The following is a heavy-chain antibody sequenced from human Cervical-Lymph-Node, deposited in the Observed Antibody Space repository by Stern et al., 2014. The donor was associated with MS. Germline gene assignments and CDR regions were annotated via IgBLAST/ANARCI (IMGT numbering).Heavy chain of an antibody. Sequence: EVQLVESRADVKKPGESLKISCKGSGYYFASYSIGWVRQMPGKGLEWMGIISPGDSETSYSPSFQGQVTISVDKSINTAYLQWSSLKASDTAMYYCTRRGASGYFDSWGQGTQVTISS. V-gene: IGHV5-51*03. CDR3: TRRGASGYFDS. J-gene: IGHJ4*02. D-gene: IGHD3-10*01. CDR2: ISPGDSET. CDR1: GYYFASYS.